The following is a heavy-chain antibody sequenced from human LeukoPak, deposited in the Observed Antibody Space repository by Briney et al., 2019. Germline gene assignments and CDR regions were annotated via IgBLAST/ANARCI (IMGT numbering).Heavy chain of an antibody. CDR2: IYYSGST. D-gene: IGHD4-17*01. CDR3: ASPTVTTYLIDY. J-gene: IGHJ4*02. V-gene: IGHV4-39*01. CDR1: GGSISSSSYY. Sequence: SETLSLTCTVSGGSISSSSYYWGWIRQPPGKGLEWIGSIYYSGSTYYNPSLKSRVTISVDTSKNQFSLKLSSVTAADTAVNYCASPTVTTYLIDYWGQGTLVTVSS.